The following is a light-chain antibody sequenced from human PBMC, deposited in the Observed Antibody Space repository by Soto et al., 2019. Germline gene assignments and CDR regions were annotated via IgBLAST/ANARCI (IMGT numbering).Light chain of an antibody. Sequence: DIQMTQSPSTLSASVGDRVTITCRASQTISNWLAWYQQKPGKAPKILIYDASRLESGVPSRFSGSGSGTEFTLTISSLQPDDFATYYCQQYNTYAFTFGPGTKVDIK. CDR2: DAS. CDR3: QQYNTYAFT. V-gene: IGKV1-5*01. CDR1: QTISNW. J-gene: IGKJ3*01.